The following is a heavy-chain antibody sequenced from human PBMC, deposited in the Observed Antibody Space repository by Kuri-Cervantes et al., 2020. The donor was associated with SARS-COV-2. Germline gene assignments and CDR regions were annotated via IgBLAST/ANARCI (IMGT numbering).Heavy chain of an antibody. J-gene: IGHJ4*02. CDR2: ISGSGGST. D-gene: IGHD3-16*02. V-gene: IGHV3-23*01. CDR3: ANFARGSYRGVDYFDY. Sequence: GESLKISCAASGFTFSSYAMSWVRQAPGKGLEWVSAISGSGGSTYYADSVKGRFTISRDNSKNTLYLQMNSLRAEDTAVYYCANFARGSYRGVDYFDYWGQGTLVTVYS. CDR1: GFTFSSYA.